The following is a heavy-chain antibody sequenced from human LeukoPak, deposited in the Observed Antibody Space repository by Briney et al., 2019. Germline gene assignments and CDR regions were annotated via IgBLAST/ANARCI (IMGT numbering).Heavy chain of an antibody. CDR3: ARSATFSITIIRGVPKYFDS. CDR2: INSDGSST. D-gene: IGHD3-10*01. V-gene: IGHV3-74*01. J-gene: IGHJ4*02. Sequence: GGSLRLSCAASGFTFSSYWMHWVRQAPGKGLVWVSRINSDGSSTSYADSVKGRFTISRDNAKNTLYLQMNSLRAEDTAVYYCARSATFSITIIRGVPKYFDSWGQGTLVTVSS. CDR1: GFTFSSYW.